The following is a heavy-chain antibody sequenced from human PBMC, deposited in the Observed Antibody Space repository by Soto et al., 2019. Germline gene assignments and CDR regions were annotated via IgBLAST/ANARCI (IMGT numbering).Heavy chain of an antibody. CDR3: ANRMLVRGVINPPGSGMEV. V-gene: IGHV3-23*01. Sequence: GGSLRLSCAASGFTFSSYAMSWVRQAPGKGLEWVSAISGSGGSTYYADSVKGRFTISRDNSKNTLYLQMNSLRAEDTAVYYCANRMLVRGVINPPGSGMEVWGQGTTVTVSS. J-gene: IGHJ6*02. CDR2: ISGSGGST. D-gene: IGHD3-10*01. CDR1: GFTFSSYA.